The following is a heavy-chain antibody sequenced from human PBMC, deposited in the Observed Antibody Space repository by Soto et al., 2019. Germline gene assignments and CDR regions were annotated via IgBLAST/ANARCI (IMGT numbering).Heavy chain of an antibody. CDR2: ITNNGAGT. Sequence: EVHLLESGGGLVQPGESLRLSCGASGFTFSSCVMTWVRQAPGKELEWVSSITNNGAGTHYADSVKGRFTISRDNSKNTVFLQMNNLRGEDTALYYCAKGLNNGRWYAADWGQGTLVTVSS. D-gene: IGHD6-13*01. CDR1: GFTFSSCV. CDR3: AKGLNNGRWYAAD. J-gene: IGHJ4*02. V-gene: IGHV3-23*01.